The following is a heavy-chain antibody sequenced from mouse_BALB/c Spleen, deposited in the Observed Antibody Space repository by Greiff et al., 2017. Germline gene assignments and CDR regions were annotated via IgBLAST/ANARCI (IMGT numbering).Heavy chain of an antibody. CDR1: GFTFSSFR. CDR2: ISSGGSTI. J-gene: IGHJ1*01. D-gene: IGHD2-12*01. V-gene: IGHV5-17*02. CDR3: ARGGVPSYDGYFDV. Sequence: EVQLVESGGGLVQPGGSRKLSCAASGFTFSSFRMHWVRQAPEKGLEWVAYISSGGSTIYYADTVKGRFTITRDNPKNTLFLQMISLRSEDTAMYYCARGGVPSYDGYFDVWGAGTTVTVSS.